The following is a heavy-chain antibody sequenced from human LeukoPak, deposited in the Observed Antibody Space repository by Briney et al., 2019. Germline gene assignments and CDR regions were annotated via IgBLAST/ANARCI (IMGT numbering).Heavy chain of an antibody. CDR1: GGSFSGYY. CDR3: ARNGGNSDFDY. V-gene: IGHV4-34*01. D-gene: IGHD4-23*01. J-gene: IGHJ4*02. CDR2: INHSGST. Sequence: SETLSLTCAVYGGSFSGYYWSWIRQPPGKGLEWIGEINHSGSTNYNPSLKSRVTMLLDKSNNQFFLKLNSVTAADTAVYYCARNGGNSDFDYWGQGTLVTVSS.